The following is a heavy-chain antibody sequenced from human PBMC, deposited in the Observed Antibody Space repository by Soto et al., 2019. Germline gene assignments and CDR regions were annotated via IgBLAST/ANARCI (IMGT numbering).Heavy chain of an antibody. V-gene: IGHV1-69*13. CDR2: NVPFFGTA. D-gene: IGHD2-15*01. CDR3: ARAARLGYCSGGSCYYLDYYYYGMDV. CDR1: GGIFSTNT. J-gene: IGHJ6*02. Sequence: SVKVSCKASGGIFSTNTISWVRQAPGQGLEWMGGNVPFFGTADYAQTFQGRLTITADESTSTAYMELSSLRSEDTAVYYCARAARLGYCSGGSCYYLDYYYYGMDVWRRGTTVTV.